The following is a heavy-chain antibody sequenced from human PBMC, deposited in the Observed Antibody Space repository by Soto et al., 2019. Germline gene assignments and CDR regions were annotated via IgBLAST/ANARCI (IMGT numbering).Heavy chain of an antibody. CDR2: IYWNDDK. J-gene: IGHJ1*01. D-gene: IGHD6-13*01. Sequence: SGPTLVNPTQTPTLTCTFSGFSLSTSGVGVGWIRQPPGKALEWLALIYWNDDKRYSPSLKSRLTITKDTSKNQVVLTMTNMDPVDTATYYCAHIPPRGSSWYPFFQQWGQGTLVTVSS. V-gene: IGHV2-5*01. CDR1: GFSLSTSGVG. CDR3: AHIPPRGSSWYPFFQQ.